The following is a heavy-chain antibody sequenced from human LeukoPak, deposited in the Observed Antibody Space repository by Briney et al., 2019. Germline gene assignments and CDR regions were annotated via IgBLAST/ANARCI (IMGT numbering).Heavy chain of an antibody. CDR3: TVSFGGVIAWY. D-gene: IGHD3-16*02. J-gene: IGHJ4*02. CDR1: GGSFSGYY. CDR2: INHSGST. Sequence: SETLSLTCAVYGGSFSGYYWSWIRQPPGKGRGWVEEINHSGSTNLNPSLKSRVTISVDTSKNQFSLKLSSVTAADTAVYYCTVSFGGVIAWYWGQGTLVTVSS. V-gene: IGHV4-34*01.